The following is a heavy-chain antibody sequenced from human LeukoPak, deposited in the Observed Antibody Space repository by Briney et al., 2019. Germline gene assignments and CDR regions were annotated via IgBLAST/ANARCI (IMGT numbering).Heavy chain of an antibody. CDR3: ARQKGNFDY. Sequence: SETLSLTCTVSGGSISSSGYYWGWIRQPPGKGLEWIGSIYYSGTTYYNPSLKSRVTISVDTSKNQFSLKLRSVTAADTAVYYCARQKGNFDYWGQGTLVTVSS. CDR2: IYYSGTT. J-gene: IGHJ4*02. D-gene: IGHD3-10*01. V-gene: IGHV4-39*01. CDR1: GGSISSSGYY.